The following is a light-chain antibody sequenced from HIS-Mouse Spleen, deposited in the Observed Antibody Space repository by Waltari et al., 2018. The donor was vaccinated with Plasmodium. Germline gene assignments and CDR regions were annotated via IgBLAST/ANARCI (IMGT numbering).Light chain of an antibody. CDR3: QQYNSCSWT. V-gene: IGKV1-5*03. J-gene: IGKJ1*01. CDR2: KAS. Sequence: DIQTTQSPSTLSASVGDRVTITCRASQSISSWLAWYQQKPGKAPKLLIYKASSLESGVPSRFSGSGSGTEFTLTISSLQPDDFATYYCQQYNSCSWTFGQGTKVEIK. CDR1: QSISSW.